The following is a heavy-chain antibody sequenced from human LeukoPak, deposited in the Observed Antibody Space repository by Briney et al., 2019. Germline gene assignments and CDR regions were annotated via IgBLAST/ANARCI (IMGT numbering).Heavy chain of an antibody. CDR1: GFTFSSYA. CDR3: ARARSGYDFIIDY. Sequence: QPGGSLRLSCAASGFTFSSYAMSWVRQAPGKGLEWVSAISGSGGSTYYADSVKGRFTISRDNSKNTLYLQMNSLRAEDTAVYYCARARSGYDFIIDYWGQGTLVTVSS. D-gene: IGHD5-12*01. V-gene: IGHV3-23*01. CDR2: ISGSGGST. J-gene: IGHJ4*02.